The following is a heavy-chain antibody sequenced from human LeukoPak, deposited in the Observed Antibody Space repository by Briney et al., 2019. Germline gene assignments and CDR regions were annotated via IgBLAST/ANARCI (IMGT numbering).Heavy chain of an antibody. J-gene: IGHJ4*02. Sequence: SETLSLTCTVSGGSISSSSYYWGWIRQPPGKGLEWIGSIYYSGSTYYNPSLKSRVTISVDTSKNQFSLKLSSVTAADTAVYYCATPSGITAMVTWVYWGQGTLVTVSS. D-gene: IGHD5-18*01. CDR1: GGSISSSSYY. V-gene: IGHV4-39*01. CDR3: ATPSGITAMVTWVY. CDR2: IYYSGST.